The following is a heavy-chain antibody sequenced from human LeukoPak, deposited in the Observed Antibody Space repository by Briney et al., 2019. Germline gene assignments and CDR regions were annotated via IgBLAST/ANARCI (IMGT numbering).Heavy chain of an antibody. J-gene: IGHJ4*02. Sequence: GRSLRLSCAASGFTFSSYGMHWVRQAPGKGLEWVAVIWYDGSNKYYAGSVKGRFTISRDNSKNTLYLQMNSLRAEDTAVYYCAKLMDTAMVNWGQGTLVTVSS. CDR2: IWYDGSNK. CDR3: AKLMDTAMVN. D-gene: IGHD5-18*01. V-gene: IGHV3-33*06. CDR1: GFTFSSYG.